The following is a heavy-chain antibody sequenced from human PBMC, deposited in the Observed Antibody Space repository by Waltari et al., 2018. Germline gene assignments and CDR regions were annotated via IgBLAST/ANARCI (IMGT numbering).Heavy chain of an antibody. D-gene: IGHD5-12*01. J-gene: IGHJ4*02. CDR2: IWYDGSNK. CDR1: GFTFSSYG. V-gene: IGHV3-33*01. CDR3: ARDFYGSGYETLDY. Sequence: QVQLVESGGGVVQPGRSLRLSCAASGFTFSSYGMHWVRQAPGKGLEWVAVIWYDGSNKDYADSVKGRFTISRDNSKNTLYLQMNSLRAEDTAVYYCARDFYGSGYETLDYWGQGTLVTVSS.